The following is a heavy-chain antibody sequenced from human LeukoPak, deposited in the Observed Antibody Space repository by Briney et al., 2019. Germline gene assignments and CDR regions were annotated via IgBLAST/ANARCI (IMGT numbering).Heavy chain of an antibody. D-gene: IGHD3-22*01. Sequence: PSETLSLTCTVSGYSISSGYNWGWIRQPPGEGLEWIGSIYHTGSTYYNPSLKSRVTVSVDTSKNQFSLKLSSVTAADTAVYYCARGPYYDSSGYYYASDYWGQGTLVTVSS. J-gene: IGHJ4*02. CDR3: ARGPYYDSSGYYYASDY. CDR2: IYHTGST. V-gene: IGHV4-38-2*02. CDR1: GYSISSGYN.